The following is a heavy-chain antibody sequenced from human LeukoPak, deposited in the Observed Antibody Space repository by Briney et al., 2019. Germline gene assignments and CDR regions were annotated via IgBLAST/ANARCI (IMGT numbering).Heavy chain of an antibody. CDR2: INPNTGGT. CDR1: GYTFTGYY. V-gene: IGHV1-2*02. J-gene: IGHJ6*03. D-gene: IGHD1-14*01. Sequence: ASVKVSCKAFGYTFTGYYMHWVRQAPGQGLEWVGWINPNTGGTNYAQKFQGRVTMTRDTSISTAYMELSRLRSDDTAVYYCASNRGRDYYYYYMDVWGKGTTVTVSS. CDR3: ASNRGRDYYYYYMDV.